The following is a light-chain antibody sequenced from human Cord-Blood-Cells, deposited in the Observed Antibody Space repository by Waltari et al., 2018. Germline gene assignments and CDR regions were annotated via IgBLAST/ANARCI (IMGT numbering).Light chain of an antibody. CDR1: QSISSY. V-gene: IGKV1-39*01. Sequence: DLRMTQSPSSLSASVGARVTITCRASQSISSYLNWYQQKPGKAPKLLIYAASSLQSGVPSRFSGSGSGTDFTLTISSLQPEDFATYYCQQSYSTPLTFGGGTKVEIK. J-gene: IGKJ4*01. CDR2: AAS. CDR3: QQSYSTPLT.